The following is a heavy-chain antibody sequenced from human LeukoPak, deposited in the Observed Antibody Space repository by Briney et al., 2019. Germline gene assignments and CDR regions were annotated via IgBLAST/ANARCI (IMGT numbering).Heavy chain of an antibody. CDR3: AKDVSSSWYSDYFQH. J-gene: IGHJ1*01. CDR2: ISWNSGSI. V-gene: IGHV3-9*01. D-gene: IGHD6-13*01. CDR1: GFTFDDYA. Sequence: GGSLRPSCAASGFTFDDYAMHWVRQAPGKGLEWVSGISWNSGSIGYADSVKGRFTISRDNAKNSLYLQMNSLRAEDTALYYCAKDVSSSWYSDYFQHWGQGTLVTVSS.